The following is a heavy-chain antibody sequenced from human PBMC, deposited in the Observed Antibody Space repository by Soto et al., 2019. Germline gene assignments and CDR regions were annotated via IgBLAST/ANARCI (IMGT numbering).Heavy chain of an antibody. CDR1: GSSINSSRYY. V-gene: IGHV4-39*01. CDR2: IYYSGNT. Sequence: SETLSLTCTVSGSSINSSRYYWGWIRQPPGKGLEWIGSIYYSGNTYYNASLKSRVTISVDTSKNQFSLKLSSVTAADTAVYYCARNPDCGGDCYSPYYFGYWGQGTLVTVSS. J-gene: IGHJ4*02. CDR3: ARNPDCGGDCYSPYYFGY. D-gene: IGHD2-21*01.